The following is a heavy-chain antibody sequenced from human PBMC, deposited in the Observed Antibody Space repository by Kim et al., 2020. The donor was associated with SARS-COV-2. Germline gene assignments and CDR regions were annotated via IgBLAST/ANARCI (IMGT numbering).Heavy chain of an antibody. D-gene: IGHD2-8*01. V-gene: IGHV3-33*06. CDR3: AKEGVASNCVIGVCFFDY. CDR2: IWYDGSNK. J-gene: IGHJ4*02. CDR1: GFTFSSSG. Sequence: GGSLRLSCAASGFTFSSSGMHWVRQAPGKGLEWVAIIWYDGSNKYYADSVKGRFTISRDNSKNTLYLQMNSLRAEDTAVYYCAKEGVASNCVIGVCFFDYWGQGTLVTVSS.